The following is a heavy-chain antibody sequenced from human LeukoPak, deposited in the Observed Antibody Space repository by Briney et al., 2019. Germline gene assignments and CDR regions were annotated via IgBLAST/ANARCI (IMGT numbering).Heavy chain of an antibody. V-gene: IGHV4-4*09. CDR1: GGSISSYY. Sequence: PSETLSLTCTVSGGSISSYYWSRIRQPPGKGLEWIGYIYTSGSTNYNPSLKSRVTISVDTSKNQFSLKLSSVTAADTAVYYCARVVIYYYHMDVWGKGTTVTVSS. CDR3: ARVVIYYYHMDV. D-gene: IGHD3-22*01. J-gene: IGHJ6*03. CDR2: IYTSGST.